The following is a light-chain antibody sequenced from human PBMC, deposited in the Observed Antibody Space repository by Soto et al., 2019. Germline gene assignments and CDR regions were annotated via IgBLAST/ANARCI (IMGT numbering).Light chain of an antibody. V-gene: IGLV2-23*01. CDR2: EGS. CDR3: CSYETSSTYV. J-gene: IGLJ1*01. Sequence: TQLAPGSGFPGRSFTISCTGTSSVVGSYNLVSWYQHHPGKTPKLMIYEGSRRPSGVSNRFSASKSGNTASLTISGLQAEDEAEYYCCSYETSSTYVFGSGTKVTVL. CDR1: SSVVGSYNL.